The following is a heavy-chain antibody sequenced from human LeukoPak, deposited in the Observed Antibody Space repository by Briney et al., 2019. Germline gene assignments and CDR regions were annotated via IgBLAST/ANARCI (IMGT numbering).Heavy chain of an antibody. CDR3: AKDLFGGNSGGDY. D-gene: IGHD4-23*01. Sequence: GGSLRLSCAASGFTFSSYGMHWVRQAPGKGLEWVAVISYDGSNKYYADSVKGRFTISRDNSKNTLYLQMNSLRAEDTAVYYCAKDLFGGNSGGDYWGQGTLVTVSS. J-gene: IGHJ4*02. V-gene: IGHV3-30*18. CDR1: GFTFSSYG. CDR2: ISYDGSNK.